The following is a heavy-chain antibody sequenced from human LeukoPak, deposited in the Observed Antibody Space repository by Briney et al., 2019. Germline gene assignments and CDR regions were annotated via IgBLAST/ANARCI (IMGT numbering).Heavy chain of an antibody. CDR1: GFTVSSNY. CDR3: ARENRFGELRYFDY. J-gene: IGHJ4*02. V-gene: IGHV3-53*01. D-gene: IGHD3-10*01. Sequence: GGSLRLSCAASGFTVSSNYMSWVRQAPGKGLEWVSVIYSGGSTYYADSVKGRFTISRDNAKNSLYLQMNSLRAEDTAVYYCARENRFGELRYFDYWGQGTLVTVSS. CDR2: IYSGGST.